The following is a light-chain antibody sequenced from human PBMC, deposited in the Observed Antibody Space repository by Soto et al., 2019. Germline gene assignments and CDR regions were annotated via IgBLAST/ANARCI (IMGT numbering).Light chain of an antibody. Sequence: DIQMTQSPSTLSASVGDRVTITCRASQSISSWLAWYQQKPGKAPKLLIYDASSLESGVPSRFSGSGSGTAFTLTISSLPPDEFATYYCQQYNSYSSTFGPGTKVDIK. CDR3: QQYNSYSST. V-gene: IGKV1-5*01. CDR2: DAS. J-gene: IGKJ3*01. CDR1: QSISSW.